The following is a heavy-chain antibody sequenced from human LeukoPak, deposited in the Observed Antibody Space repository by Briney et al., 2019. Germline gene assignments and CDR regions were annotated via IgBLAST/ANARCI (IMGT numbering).Heavy chain of an antibody. CDR3: ARERGGADGYNSPVDY. D-gene: IGHD5-24*01. V-gene: IGHV1-46*01. CDR2: INPSGGST. J-gene: IGHJ4*02. Sequence: GASVKVSCKASGYTFTSYYMHWVRQAPGQGLEWMGIINPSGGSTSSAQKFRGRVTMTRDMSTSTVYMELSSLRSEDTAVYYCARERGGADGYNSPVDYWGQGTLVTVSS. CDR1: GYTFTSYY.